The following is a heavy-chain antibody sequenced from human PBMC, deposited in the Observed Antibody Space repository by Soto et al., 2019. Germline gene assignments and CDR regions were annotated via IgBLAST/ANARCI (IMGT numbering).Heavy chain of an antibody. CDR3: ARGGVYYYDSTANGIDAFDI. CDR1: GFTFSSYG. Sequence: PVGSLRLSCAASGFTFSSYGMHWVRQAPGKGLEWVAVIWYDGSNKYYADSVKGRFTISRDNSKNTLYLQMNSLRAEDTAVYYCARGGVYYYDSTANGIDAFDIWGQGTMVTVSS. CDR2: IWYDGSNK. V-gene: IGHV3-33*01. J-gene: IGHJ3*02. D-gene: IGHD3-22*01.